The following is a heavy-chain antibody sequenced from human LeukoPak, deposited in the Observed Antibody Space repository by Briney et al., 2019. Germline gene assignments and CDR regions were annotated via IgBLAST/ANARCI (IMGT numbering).Heavy chain of an antibody. CDR1: GGSISSNGYY. J-gene: IGHJ2*01. Sequence: SETLSLTCTVSGGSISSNGYYWGWIRQPPGKGLEWIGSIYYTGSTFDSPSLKSRVTISVDKSRNQFSLKLTSVTAADTAVYYCASNQWPNWYFDLWGRGTLVTVSS. CDR3: ASNQWPNWYFDL. CDR2: IYYTGST. D-gene: IGHD6-19*01. V-gene: IGHV4-39*07.